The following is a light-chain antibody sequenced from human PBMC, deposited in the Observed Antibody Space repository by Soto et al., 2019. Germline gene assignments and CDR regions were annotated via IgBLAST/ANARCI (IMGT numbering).Light chain of an antibody. V-gene: IGKV1-9*01. CDR1: QGISSY. CDR2: AAS. Sequence: DIQLTQSPSFLSASVGDRVTITCRASQGISSYLAWYQQKPGKAPKLLIYAASTLQSGVPSRFSGSGSGTEFTLTISSLQPEDFAIYYCQQLNSYPLTFGQGTKVEIK. J-gene: IGKJ1*01. CDR3: QQLNSYPLT.